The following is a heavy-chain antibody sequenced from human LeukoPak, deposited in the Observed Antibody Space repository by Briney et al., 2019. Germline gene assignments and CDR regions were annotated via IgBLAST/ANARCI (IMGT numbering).Heavy chain of an antibody. CDR3: ARVAAAGTGYYYMDV. J-gene: IGHJ6*03. CDR2: IYYSGST. CDR1: GGSISSHY. Sequence: SETLSLTCTVSGGSISSHYWSWIRQPPGKGLEWMGYIYYSGSTNYNPSLKSRVTISVDTSKNQFSLKLSSVTAADTAVYYCARVAAAGTGYYYMDVWGKGTTVTVSS. V-gene: IGHV4-59*11. D-gene: IGHD6-13*01.